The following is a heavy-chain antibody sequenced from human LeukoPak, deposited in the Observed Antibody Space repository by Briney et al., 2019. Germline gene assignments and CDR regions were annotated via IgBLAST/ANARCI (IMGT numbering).Heavy chain of an antibody. CDR3: ARRRVLPPDVPDRADYYLDV. D-gene: IGHD2-2*01. CDR1: GGSISSRSDY. Sequence: PSETLSLTCTVSGGSISSRSDYWGWVRQPPGKGLEWIASISSSGSTYYNPSLKSRVSISVDSFRNQFSLKLSSVTAADTAVCYCARRRVLPPDVPDRADYYLDVWGKGTAVTVSS. J-gene: IGHJ6*03. CDR2: ISSSGST. V-gene: IGHV4-39*01.